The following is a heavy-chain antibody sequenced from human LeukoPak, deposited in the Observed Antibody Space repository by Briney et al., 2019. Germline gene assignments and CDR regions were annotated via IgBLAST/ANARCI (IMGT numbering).Heavy chain of an antibody. D-gene: IGHD6-19*01. CDR1: GGTFSSYA. V-gene: IGHV1-69*06. CDR2: IIPIFGTA. J-gene: IGHJ4*02. Sequence: SVKVSCKASGGTFSSYAISWVRQAPGQGLEWMGGIIPIFGTANYAQKFQGRATITADKSTSTAYMELSSLRSEDTAVYYCARDLIAVAGRRDFDYWGQGTLVTVSS. CDR3: ARDLIAVAGRRDFDY.